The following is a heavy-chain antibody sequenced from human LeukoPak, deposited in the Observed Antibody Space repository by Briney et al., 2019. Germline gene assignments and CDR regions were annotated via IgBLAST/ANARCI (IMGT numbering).Heavy chain of an antibody. CDR1: GFTFDDYA. CDR2: ISWNSGSI. CDR3: AKDIGYSYLDYFDY. D-gene: IGHD5-18*01. Sequence: GGSLRLSGAASGFTFDDYAMHWVRQAPGKGLEWVSGISWNSGSIGYADSVKGRFTISRDNAKNSLYLQMNSLRPEDTALYYCAKDIGYSYLDYFDYWGQGTLVTVSS. V-gene: IGHV3-9*01. J-gene: IGHJ4*02.